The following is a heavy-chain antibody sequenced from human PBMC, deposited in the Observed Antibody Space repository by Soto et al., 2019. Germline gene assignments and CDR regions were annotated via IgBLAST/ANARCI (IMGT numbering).Heavy chain of an antibody. Sequence: GSLRLSCAASGFSVSSNYMSWVRQAPGKGLEWVSVIYSGGNTHYADSVKGRFTISRDNSKNTLYLQMNSLRAEDTAVYYCARDSTWIPYYHYGMDVWGQGTTVTVSS. V-gene: IGHV3-53*01. D-gene: IGHD5-18*01. CDR3: ARDSTWIPYYHYGMDV. CDR2: IYSGGNT. J-gene: IGHJ6*02. CDR1: GFSVSSNY.